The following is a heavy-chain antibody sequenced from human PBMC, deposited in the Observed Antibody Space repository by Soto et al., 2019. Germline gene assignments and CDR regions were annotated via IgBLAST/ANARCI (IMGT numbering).Heavy chain of an antibody. CDR3: AKGGSWSYYPY. J-gene: IGHJ4*02. CDR1: GFTFSSYG. CDR2: ISYDGSNK. Sequence: QVQLVESGGGVVQPGRSLSLSCAAYGFTFSSYGMHWVRQAPGKGLEWVAVISYDGSNKYYADSVKGRFTISRDNSKNSLYLQMNSMRAEDTAVYYCAKGGSWSYYPYWGQGTLVTVSS. V-gene: IGHV3-30*18. D-gene: IGHD3-10*01.